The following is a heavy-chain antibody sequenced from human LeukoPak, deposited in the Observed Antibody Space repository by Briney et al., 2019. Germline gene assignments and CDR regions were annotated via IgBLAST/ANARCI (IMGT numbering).Heavy chain of an antibody. V-gene: IGHV3-23*01. CDR1: GFTFSSYA. D-gene: IGHD3-16*01. CDR3: AKAVRISNLGVDY. CDR2: ISSGGGST. Sequence: GGSLRLSCAAPGFTFSSYAMSWVRQAPGKGLEWVSGISSGGGSTYYADSVKGRFTISRDNSKNTLYLQMNSLRAEDTAVYYCAKAVRISNLGVDYWGQGTLVTVSS. J-gene: IGHJ4*02.